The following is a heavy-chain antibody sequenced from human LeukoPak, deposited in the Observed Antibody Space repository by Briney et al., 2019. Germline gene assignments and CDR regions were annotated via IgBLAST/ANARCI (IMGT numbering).Heavy chain of an antibody. Sequence: PGGSLRLSCAASGFTFSIYGTHWVRQAPGKGLEWVAVIANDGKTTYYADSVKDRFTISRDNSKNTLYLLMNSLRAEDTAVYYCARMHYYDSNPLTPSDYWGQGTLVTVSS. CDR3: ARMHYYDSNPLTPSDY. CDR1: GFTFSIYG. D-gene: IGHD3-22*01. CDR2: IANDGKTT. V-gene: IGHV3-30*03. J-gene: IGHJ4*02.